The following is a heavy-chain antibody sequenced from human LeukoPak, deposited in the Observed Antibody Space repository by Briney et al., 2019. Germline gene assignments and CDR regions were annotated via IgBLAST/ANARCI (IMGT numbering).Heavy chain of an antibody. J-gene: IGHJ4*02. Sequence: GGSLRLSCAASGFTFSNYWMHWVRQAPGKGLVWVSRINSDGSDRSHADPVRGRFTISRDNAKNTLYLQMNSLRVEDTAVYYCARGYRGAVPDPEGDSWGQGTLVTVSS. CDR2: INSDGSDR. CDR3: ARGYRGAVPDPEGDS. V-gene: IGHV3-74*01. D-gene: IGHD6-19*01. CDR1: GFTFSNYW.